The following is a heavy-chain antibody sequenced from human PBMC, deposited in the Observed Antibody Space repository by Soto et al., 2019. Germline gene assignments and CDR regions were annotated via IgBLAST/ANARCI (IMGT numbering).Heavy chain of an antibody. J-gene: IGHJ4*02. CDR2: IYRGGTT. CDR1: GFTVSRNY. V-gene: IGHV3-53*01. CDR3: ATKSVPGTIVDY. D-gene: IGHD6-19*01. Sequence: EVQLVESGGGLIQPGGSLRLSCAASGFTVSRNYMSWVRQAPGKGLEWVSVIYRGGTTYYADSVKGRITISRDNSKYTLYRQMDSLRAEDTAVYLCATKSVPGTIVDYLGQGNLGTVSS.